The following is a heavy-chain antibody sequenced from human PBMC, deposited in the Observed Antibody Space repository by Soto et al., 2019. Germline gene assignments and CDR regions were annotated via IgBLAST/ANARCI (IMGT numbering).Heavy chain of an antibody. J-gene: IGHJ4*02. V-gene: IGHV3-30*18. CDR1: GFTFRSYG. CDR3: AKGDLDTSMAMAFDY. CDR2: ISYDGSNT. Sequence: QVQLVESGGGVVQPGTSLRLSCAASGFTFRSYGLHWVCRAPGKGLEWVAVISYDGSNTFYTDSVKGRFTISRDNFKNTLYLQMDSLRTEDTAVYYCAKGDLDTSMAMAFDYWGQGTLVTVSS. D-gene: IGHD5-18*01.